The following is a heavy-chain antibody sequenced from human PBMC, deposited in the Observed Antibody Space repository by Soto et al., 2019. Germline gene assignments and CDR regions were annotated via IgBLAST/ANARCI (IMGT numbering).Heavy chain of an antibody. J-gene: IGHJ6*01. CDR2: INSGTNPI. CDR3: ARTGANVGLEV. Sequence: GGSLRLSCASSVFTFSAYTMNCVRHAPGKWLEWVSYINSGTNPIYYADSVKGRFTISRDDARNSLYLQMNSLRDGDTAVYYCARTGANVGLEVWGQGTTVIVSS. D-gene: IGHD1-7*01. V-gene: IGHV3-48*02. CDR1: VFTFSAYT.